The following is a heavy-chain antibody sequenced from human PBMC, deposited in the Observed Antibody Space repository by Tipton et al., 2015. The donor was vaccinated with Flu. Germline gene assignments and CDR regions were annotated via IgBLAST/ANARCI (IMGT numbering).Heavy chain of an antibody. D-gene: IGHD3-10*01. Sequence: TLSLTCTVSGDSISTYYWSWIRQPAGKGLEWIGRIYTTGSTNYNPSLKSRVTMSVDTSKNQFSLTLTSVTAADTAVYYCARGTDAYGPNCSAVMCHWFDPWGQGILVTVSS. CDR3: ARGTDAYGPNCSAVMCHWFDP. CDR2: IYTTGST. V-gene: IGHV4-4*07. J-gene: IGHJ5*02. CDR1: GDSISTYY.